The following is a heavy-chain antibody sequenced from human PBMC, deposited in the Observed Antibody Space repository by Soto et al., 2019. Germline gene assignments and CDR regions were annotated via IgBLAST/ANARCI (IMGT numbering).Heavy chain of an antibody. Sequence: EVQLVESGGGLVQPGGSLRLSCAASGFTVSSNYMSWVRQAPGKGLEWVSVIYSGGSTYYADSVKGRFTISRDNSKNTLYLQMNSLRAEDTAVYYCARDMAAGSGSDYFDYWGQGTLVTVSS. CDR1: GFTVSSNY. D-gene: IGHD3-10*01. J-gene: IGHJ4*02. V-gene: IGHV3-66*01. CDR2: IYSGGST. CDR3: ARDMAAGSGSDYFDY.